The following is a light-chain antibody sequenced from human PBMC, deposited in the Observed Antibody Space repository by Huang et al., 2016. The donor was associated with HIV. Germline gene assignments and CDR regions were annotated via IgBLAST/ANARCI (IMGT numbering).Light chain of an antibody. V-gene: IGKV3-15*01. CDR3: QQYDNWPLT. CDR1: HSVSSN. CDR2: GAS. Sequence: ERVMTQSPATLSVAPGERVTLSCRASHSVSSNLAWYQQKPGPAPRLLIHGASTRATGIPARFSGSGSGTEFTLAISSLQSEDSGVYFCQQYDNWPLTFGQGTRLEMK. J-gene: IGKJ5*01.